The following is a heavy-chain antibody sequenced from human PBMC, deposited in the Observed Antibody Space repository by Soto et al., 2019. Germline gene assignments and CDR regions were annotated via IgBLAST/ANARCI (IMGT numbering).Heavy chain of an antibody. D-gene: IGHD3-10*01. Sequence: EVELLESGGGSVQPGGSLRLSCAASGFIFSSYAMSWVRQAPGKGLEWVAAINDNGGSTYYADSVKGRFTISRDNSENTLQLQMDSLRAEDTAVYYCAKDLPVWSIVYYFDHWGQGNLVTVSS. CDR2: INDNGGST. CDR1: GFIFSSYA. V-gene: IGHV3-23*01. CDR3: AKDLPVWSIVYYFDH. J-gene: IGHJ4*02.